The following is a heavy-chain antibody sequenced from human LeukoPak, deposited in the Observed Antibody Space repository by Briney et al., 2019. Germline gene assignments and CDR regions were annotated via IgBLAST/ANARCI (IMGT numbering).Heavy chain of an antibody. CDR3: AAAQLAYYYDYSMED. V-gene: IGHV1-58*01. J-gene: IGHJ6*02. Sequence: SVKVSCKASGITSSTSSVQWLRQARGQGLEWIGLIVLGSGITNYAQKFQERVTITRDMSTTTAYMHLSSLRSEDTAVYYCAAAQLAYYYDYSMEDWGQGTTVTVSS. CDR1: GITSSTSS. CDR2: IVLGSGIT. D-gene: IGHD1-1*01.